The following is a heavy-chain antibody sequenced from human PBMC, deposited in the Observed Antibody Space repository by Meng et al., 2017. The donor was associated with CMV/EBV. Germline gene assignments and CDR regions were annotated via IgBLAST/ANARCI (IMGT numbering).Heavy chain of an antibody. CDR2: INPSGGST. J-gene: IGHJ5*02. Sequence: ASVKVSWKASGYTFSSYYMHWVRQAPGQGLEWMGIINPSGGSTSYAQKFQGRVTMTRDTSTSTVYMELSSLRSEDTAVYYCARERATCGGDCYRGWLDPWGQGTLVTVSS. CDR3: ARERATCGGDCYRGWLDP. D-gene: IGHD2-21*01. CDR1: GYTFSSYY. V-gene: IGHV1-46*01.